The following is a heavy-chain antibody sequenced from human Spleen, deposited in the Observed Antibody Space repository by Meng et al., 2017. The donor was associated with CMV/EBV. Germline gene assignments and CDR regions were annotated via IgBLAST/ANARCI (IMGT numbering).Heavy chain of an antibody. J-gene: IGHJ5*02. CDR1: GYTFNGYY. D-gene: IGHD3-3*01. Sequence: SGYTFNGYYMHWVRQAPGQGLEWMGWINPNSGGTNYAQKFQGRVTMTRDTSISTAYMELSRLRSDDTAVYYCARGPPRRVVIMMFDPWGQGTLVTVSS. CDR3: ARGPPRRVVIMMFDP. V-gene: IGHV1-2*02. CDR2: INPNSGGT.